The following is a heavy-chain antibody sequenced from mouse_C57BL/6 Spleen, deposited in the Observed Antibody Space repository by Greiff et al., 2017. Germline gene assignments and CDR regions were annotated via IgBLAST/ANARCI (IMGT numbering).Heavy chain of an antibody. J-gene: IGHJ1*03. CDR2: ISNGGGST. CDR3: ARHNYYGSSNWYFDV. CDR1: GFTFSDYY. V-gene: IGHV5-12*01. D-gene: IGHD1-1*01. Sequence: EVKLVESGGGLVQPGGSLKLSCAASGFTFSDYYMYWVRQTPEKRLEWVAYISNGGGSTYYPDTVKGRFTISRAHAKNTLYLQMSRLTSEDTAMYYCARHNYYGSSNWYFDVWGTGTTVTVSS.